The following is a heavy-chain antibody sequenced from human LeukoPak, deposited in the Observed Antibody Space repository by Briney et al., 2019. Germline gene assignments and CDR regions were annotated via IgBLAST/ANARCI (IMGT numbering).Heavy chain of an antibody. Sequence: GGSLRLSCAASGFTFSSYWMHWVRQAPGKGLEWVSAISGSGGSTYYADSVKGRFTISRDNSKNTLYLQMNSLRAEDTAVYYCAKDMDTLYYYGMDVWGQGTTVTVSS. V-gene: IGHV3-23*01. D-gene: IGHD5-18*01. CDR3: AKDMDTLYYYGMDV. CDR1: GFTFSSYW. CDR2: ISGSGGST. J-gene: IGHJ6*02.